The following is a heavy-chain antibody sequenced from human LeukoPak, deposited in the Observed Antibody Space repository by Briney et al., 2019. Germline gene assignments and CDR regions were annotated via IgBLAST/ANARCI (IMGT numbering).Heavy chain of an antibody. V-gene: IGHV1-2*02. CDR3: AIEGVVVVPAAPSLDY. Sequence: ASVKVSCKASGYTFTGYYMHWVRQAPGQWLEWIGWINPNSGGTNYAQKFQGRVTMTRDTSISTAYMELSRLRSDDTAVYYCAIEGVVVVPAAPSLDYWGQGTLDTVSS. J-gene: IGHJ4*02. CDR1: GYTFTGYY. D-gene: IGHD2-2*01. CDR2: INPNSGGT.